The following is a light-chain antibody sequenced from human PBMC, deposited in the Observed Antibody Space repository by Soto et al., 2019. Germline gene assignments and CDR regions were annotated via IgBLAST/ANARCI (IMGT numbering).Light chain of an antibody. CDR2: AAS. Sequence: EIVLTQSPATLSLSPGDTATLSCRASQSVSSNFLAWYQQKPGQAPRLLIFAASNRITGIPDRFSGSGSGTDFTLTISRLEPEDFAVYLCQQYGSSPRTFGQGTKVEIK. CDR3: QQYGSSPRT. CDR1: QSVSSNF. V-gene: IGKV3-20*01. J-gene: IGKJ1*01.